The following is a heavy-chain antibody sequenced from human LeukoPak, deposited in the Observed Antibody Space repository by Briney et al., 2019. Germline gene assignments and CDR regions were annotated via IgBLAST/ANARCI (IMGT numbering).Heavy chain of an antibody. D-gene: IGHD1-26*01. CDR3: ARAGRGGSLYYYYGMDV. J-gene: IGHJ6*02. Sequence: PGGSLRLSCAASGFTFSTYAMSWVRQAPGKGLEWVSAISYSGDGTYYADSVKGRFAISRDNPQNTLHLQMNSLRAEDTAVYYCARAGRGGSLYYYYGMDVWGQGTTVTVSS. CDR1: GFTFSTYA. CDR2: ISYSGDGT. V-gene: IGHV3-23*01.